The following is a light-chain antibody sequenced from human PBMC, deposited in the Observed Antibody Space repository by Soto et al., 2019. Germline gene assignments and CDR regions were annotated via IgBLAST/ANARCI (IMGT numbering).Light chain of an antibody. Sequence: EIVLTQSPGTLSLSPGERATLSCRAGQTVSSNYLAWYQQKPGQPPRLLIHGASNKATGIPDRFSGSGSGTDFTLTISGLEHEDSAVYYWQQFGSPWTFGQGTRLEI. CDR2: GAS. V-gene: IGKV3-20*01. CDR1: QTVSSNY. CDR3: QQFGSPWT. J-gene: IGKJ2*02.